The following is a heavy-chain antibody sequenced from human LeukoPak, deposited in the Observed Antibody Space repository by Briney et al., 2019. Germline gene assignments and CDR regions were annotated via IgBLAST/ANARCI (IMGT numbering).Heavy chain of an antibody. CDR1: GFTFSSYW. V-gene: IGHV3-74*01. CDR3: ARIDY. Sequence: PGGSLRLSCAASGFTFSSYWMHWVRQAPGKGLVWVSRISTDGSSTNSADSVKGRFTISRDNAKNTLYLQMNSLRAEDTAVYYCARIDYWGQGTLVTVSS. CDR2: ISTDGSST. J-gene: IGHJ4*02.